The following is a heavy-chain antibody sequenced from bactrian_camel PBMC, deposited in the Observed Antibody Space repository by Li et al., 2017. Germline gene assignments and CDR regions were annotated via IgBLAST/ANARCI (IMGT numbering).Heavy chain of an antibody. CDR2: IDYFGTT. Sequence: VESGGSLTLSCRGSGIYNCMGWYRQAPGKEREGVASIDYFGTTRYAEFVNGRFTISRDNARYTLFLQMIDLNPEDTAMYYCAKEAEAFSSARFRSGYYPTSQGTQVTVS. CDR1: GIYNC. D-gene: IGHD2*01. V-gene: IGHV3S53*01. J-gene: IGHJ4*01.